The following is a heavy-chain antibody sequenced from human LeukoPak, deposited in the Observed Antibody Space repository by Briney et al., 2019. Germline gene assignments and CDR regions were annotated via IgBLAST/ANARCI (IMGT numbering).Heavy chain of an antibody. V-gene: IGHV4-59*02. J-gene: IGHJ4*02. CDR1: GHSVSSYY. CDR2: VYHSGST. D-gene: IGHD2-21*01. CDR3: ARARLAMSDVFDS. Sequence: SETLSLTCSVSGHSVSSYYWIWIRQPPGKGLEWIGYVYHSGSTNYNPSLNSRVTITLDTSKNQFSLKLTSVTAADTAVYYCARARLAMSDVFDSWGQGTLVTVSS.